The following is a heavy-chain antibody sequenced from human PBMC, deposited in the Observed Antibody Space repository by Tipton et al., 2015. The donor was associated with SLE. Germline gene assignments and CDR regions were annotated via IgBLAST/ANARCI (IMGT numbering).Heavy chain of an antibody. CDR1: GYTFIGYY. Sequence: QLVQSGAEVKKPGASVRVSCKASGYTFIGYYIHWVRQAPGQGLEWMGWINPNSGGINYAQKFRGRVTMTRDTSNSTAYMDLNRLRSDDRAVYYCARSPPVSDGQLEAIHAFDIWGQGTMVTVSS. CDR2: INPNSGGI. V-gene: IGHV1-2*02. D-gene: IGHD6-6*01. CDR3: ARSPPVSDGQLEAIHAFDI. J-gene: IGHJ3*02.